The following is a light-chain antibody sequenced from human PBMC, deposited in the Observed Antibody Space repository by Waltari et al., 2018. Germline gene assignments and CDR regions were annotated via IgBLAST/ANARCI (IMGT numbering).Light chain of an antibody. Sequence: DIQMTQSPSSLSASVGDRVTITCRASQGISSYLNWYQQKAGKATKLLIYAASNLQYGVPSRFRGSGSVTDFTLTINSLQLEDFATYYCQQSYTPPSLTFGQGTKVEIK. J-gene: IGKJ1*01. CDR1: QGISSY. CDR2: AAS. CDR3: QQSYTPPSLT. V-gene: IGKV1-39*01.